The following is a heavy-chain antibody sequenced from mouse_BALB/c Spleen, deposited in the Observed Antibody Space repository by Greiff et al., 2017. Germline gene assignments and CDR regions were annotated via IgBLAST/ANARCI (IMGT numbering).Heavy chain of an antibody. J-gene: IGHJ1*01. CDR2: INPSTGGT. Sequence: VQLQQSGPELVKPGASVKISCKASGYSFTDYYMHWVKQSPEKSFEWIGEINPSTGGTSYNQKFKGKATLTVDKSSSTAYMQLKSLTSEDSAVYYCAREDDGYYPYWYFDVWGAGTTVTVSS. V-gene: IGHV1-42*01. D-gene: IGHD2-3*01. CDR1: GYSFTDYY. CDR3: AREDDGYYPYWYFDV.